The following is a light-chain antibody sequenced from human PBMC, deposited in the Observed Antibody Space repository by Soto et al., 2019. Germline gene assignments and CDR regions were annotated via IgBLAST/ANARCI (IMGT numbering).Light chain of an antibody. Sequence: QSALTQPPSASGSPGQSVTISCTGTSTDVGGYNYVSWYQHHPGKAPKLLIYEVTKRPSGVADRFSGSKSGNTASLTVSGLQAEDEADYHCSSYAGDNTLIFGGGTKLTVL. V-gene: IGLV2-8*01. CDR1: STDVGGYNY. CDR3: SSYAGDNTLI. CDR2: EVT. J-gene: IGLJ2*01.